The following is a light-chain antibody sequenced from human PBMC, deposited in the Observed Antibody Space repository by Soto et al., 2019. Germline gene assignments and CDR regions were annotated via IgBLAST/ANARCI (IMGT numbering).Light chain of an antibody. Sequence: DIQMTQSPSSVSASVGDRVTITCRASEPVSSWLAWYQQKPGEAPKLLIYAISSLQTGVPSRLSGSGSGTDFTLTISRRQPEDFASYYCQEANSFTFGGGTKVEL. J-gene: IGKJ4*01. CDR3: QEANSFT. CDR2: AIS. CDR1: EPVSSW. V-gene: IGKV1-12*02.